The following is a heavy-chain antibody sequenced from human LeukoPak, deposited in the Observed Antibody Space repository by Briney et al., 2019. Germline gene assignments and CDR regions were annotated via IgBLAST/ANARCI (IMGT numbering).Heavy chain of an antibody. CDR3: ARGGVGPRYYYGMDV. V-gene: IGHV4-34*01. CDR1: GGSFSGYY. CDR2: INHSGST. J-gene: IGHJ6*02. Sequence: PSETLSLTRAVYGGSFSGYYWSWIRQPLGKGLEWIGEINHSGSTNYNPSLKSRVTISVDTSKNQFSLKLSSVTAADTAVYYCARGGVGPRYYYGMDVWGQGTTVTVSS. D-gene: IGHD1-26*01.